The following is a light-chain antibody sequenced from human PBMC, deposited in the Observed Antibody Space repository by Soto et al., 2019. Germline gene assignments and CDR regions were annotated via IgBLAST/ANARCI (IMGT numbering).Light chain of an antibody. CDR1: QSISSY. CDR3: QQYNDNWT. J-gene: IGKJ1*01. CDR2: AAS. Sequence: DIQMTQSPSSLSASVGDRVTITCRASQSISSYLNWYQQKPGKAPKLLIYAASSLQSGVPSRFSGSGSGTDFTLTISSLQPEDFATYYCQQYNDNWTFGQGTKV. V-gene: IGKV1-39*01.